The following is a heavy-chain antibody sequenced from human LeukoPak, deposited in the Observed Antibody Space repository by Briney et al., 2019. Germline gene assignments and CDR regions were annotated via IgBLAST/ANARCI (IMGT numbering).Heavy chain of an antibody. CDR2: IIPIFGTA. J-gene: IGHJ6*03. V-gene: IGHV1-69*01. Sequence: SVKVSCKASGGTFSSYAISWVRQAPGQGLEWMGGIIPIFGTANYAQKFQGRVTITADESTSTAYMELSSLRSEDTAVYYCARDFWSGPVDYYYYMDVWGKGTTVTVSS. CDR3: ARDFWSGPVDYYYYMDV. CDR1: GGTFSSYA. D-gene: IGHD3-3*01.